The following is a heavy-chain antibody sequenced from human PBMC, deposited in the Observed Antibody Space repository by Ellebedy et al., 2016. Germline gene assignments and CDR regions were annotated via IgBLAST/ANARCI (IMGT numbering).Heavy chain of an antibody. Sequence: SETLSLTCSVSGGSISSSSHYWGWIRQPPGKGLEWIGSIYYVGSTYYNPSLKSRVTTSVDTSKNQFSLKLSSVTAADTAVYYCAREDCANTSCFNDIWGQGTMVTVSS. CDR1: GGSISSSSHY. V-gene: IGHV4-39*07. CDR2: IYYVGST. CDR3: AREDCANTSCFNDI. J-gene: IGHJ3*02. D-gene: IGHD2-2*01.